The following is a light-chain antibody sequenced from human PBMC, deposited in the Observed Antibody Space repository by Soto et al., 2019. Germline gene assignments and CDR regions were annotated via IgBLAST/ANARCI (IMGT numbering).Light chain of an antibody. CDR2: DAS. CDR3: QQYNSYSSM. V-gene: IGKV1-5*01. Sequence: DIQMTQSPSTLSASVGDRVTITCRASQSIGDWLAWYQQKPGKAPKLLIYDASTLESGVPSRFRGSGSGTEFTLTISSLQPDDFATYYCQQYNSYSSMFGHGTKVDIK. J-gene: IGKJ1*01. CDR1: QSIGDW.